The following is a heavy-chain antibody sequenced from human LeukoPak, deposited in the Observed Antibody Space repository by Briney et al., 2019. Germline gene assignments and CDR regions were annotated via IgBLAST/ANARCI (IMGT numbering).Heavy chain of an antibody. CDR2: ISETGGGT. V-gene: IGHV3-23*01. CDR3: AKNYYASTGYDY. D-gene: IGHD3-22*01. J-gene: IGHJ4*02. CDR1: GFIFNSNA. Sequence: GGSLRLSCAASGFIFNSNAMTWVRQAPGKGLEWVSAISETGGGTYYADSVKGRFTISRDNSRNTLYLQMNSLRAEDTALYYCAKNYYASTGYDYWGQGTLVTVSS.